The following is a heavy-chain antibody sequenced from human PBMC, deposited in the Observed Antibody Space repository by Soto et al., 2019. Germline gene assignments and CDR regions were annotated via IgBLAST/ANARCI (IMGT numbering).Heavy chain of an antibody. Sequence: GASVKVSCKASGYTFTSYAMHLVRQAPGQRLEWMGWINAGNGNTKYSQKFQGRVTITRDTSASTAYMELSSLRSEDTAVYYCARGRLYCSGGSCYHKRYYFDYWGQGTLVTVSS. V-gene: IGHV1-3*01. CDR3: ARGRLYCSGGSCYHKRYYFDY. CDR1: GYTFTSYA. J-gene: IGHJ4*02. CDR2: INAGNGNT. D-gene: IGHD2-15*01.